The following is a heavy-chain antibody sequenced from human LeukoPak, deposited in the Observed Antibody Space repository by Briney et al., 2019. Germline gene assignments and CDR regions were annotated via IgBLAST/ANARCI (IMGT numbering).Heavy chain of an antibody. CDR1: GFTFSGSA. CDR2: IRSKADT. J-gene: IGHJ6*02. Sequence: PGGSLRLSCAASGFTFSGSAIHWVRQASGRGLEWVGRIRSKADTAYAASVKGRFTISRDDSRNTAYLQMNSLQTEDTAVYYCARLRAARTESYFYYGMDVWSQGTTVTVSS. D-gene: IGHD6-6*01. CDR3: ARLRAARTESYFYYGMDV. V-gene: IGHV3-73*01.